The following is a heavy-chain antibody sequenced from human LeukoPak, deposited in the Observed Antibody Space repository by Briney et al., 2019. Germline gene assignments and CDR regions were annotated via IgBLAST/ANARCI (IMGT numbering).Heavy chain of an antibody. Sequence: ASVKVSCKASGYIFSYYGINWVRQAPGQGIEWMGWISAYNGNTEYAQKVQVRVTMTTDTSTSTAYMELRSLRSDDTAVYYCARGPFSLGVGVRSAEFFQHWGQGTLVTVSS. D-gene: IGHD3-10*01. CDR2: ISAYNGNT. J-gene: IGHJ1*01. CDR3: ARGPFSLGVGVRSAEFFQH. V-gene: IGHV1-18*01. CDR1: GYIFSYYG.